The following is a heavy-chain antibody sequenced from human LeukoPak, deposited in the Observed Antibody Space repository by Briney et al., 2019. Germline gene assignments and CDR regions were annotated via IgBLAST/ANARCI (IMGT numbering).Heavy chain of an antibody. CDR3: ARDRVSAGSRRRNPNFDY. V-gene: IGHV1-2*02. Sequence: GASVKVSCKASGYTFTGYYMHWVRQAPGQGLEWMGWINPNSGGTNYAQKFQGRVTMTRDTSSSTAYMELSRLRSDDPPVYYCARDRVSAGSRRRNPNFDYWGQGTLVTVSS. D-gene: IGHD3-10*01. J-gene: IGHJ4*02. CDR2: INPNSGGT. CDR1: GYTFTGYY.